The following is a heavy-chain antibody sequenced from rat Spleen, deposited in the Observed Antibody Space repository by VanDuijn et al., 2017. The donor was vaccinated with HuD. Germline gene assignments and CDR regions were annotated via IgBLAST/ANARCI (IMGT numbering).Heavy chain of an antibody. Sequence: VQLQESGPGLVKPSQSLSLTCSVTGYSITSSYRWNWIRKFPGNKMEWMGYINYSGSTTYNPSLKSRISITRDSSKNQFFLQLNSVTTEDTATYYCARYSQLQWDVMDAWGQGVMVTVSS. CDR1: GYSITSSY. V-gene: IGHV3-1*01. CDR2: INYSGST. J-gene: IGHJ2*01. D-gene: IGHD1-1*01. CDR3: ARYSQLQWDVMDA.